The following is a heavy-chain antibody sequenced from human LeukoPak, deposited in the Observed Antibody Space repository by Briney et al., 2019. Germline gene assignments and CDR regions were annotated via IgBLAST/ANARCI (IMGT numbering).Heavy chain of an antibody. J-gene: IGHJ4*02. CDR3: ARHYYDAGGYLDY. Sequence: ASVKLSCKASGYTFTSYYIHWVRQAPGQGLEWMGIINPSGGNTSYAQTFQGRVTMTRDTSTSTVYMKLNSLRSEDTAMYYCARHYYDAGGYLDYWGQGTLVTVSS. V-gene: IGHV1-46*01. CDR2: INPSGGNT. CDR1: GYTFTSYY. D-gene: IGHD3-22*01.